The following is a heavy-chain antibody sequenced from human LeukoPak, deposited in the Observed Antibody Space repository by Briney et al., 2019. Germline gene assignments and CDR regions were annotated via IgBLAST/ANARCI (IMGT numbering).Heavy chain of an antibody. CDR2: ISSSSSTI. D-gene: IGHD1-26*01. CDR3: ARGGADEWEPNNRGLIDY. J-gene: IGHJ4*02. CDR1: GGSISSSSYY. V-gene: IGHV3-48*01. Sequence: PSETLSLTCTVSGGSISSSSYYWGWVRQAPGKGLEWVSYISSSSSTIYYADSVKGRFTISRDNAKNSLYLQMNSLRAEDTAVYYCARGGADEWEPNNRGLIDYWGQGTLVTVSS.